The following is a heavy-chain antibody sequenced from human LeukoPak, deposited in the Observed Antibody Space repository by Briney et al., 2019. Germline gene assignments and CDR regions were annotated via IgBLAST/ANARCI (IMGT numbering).Heavy chain of an antibody. Sequence: SGTLSLTCTVSGGSISSYYWSWIRQPPGKGLEWIGYIYYSGSTNYNPSLKSRVIISVDTSKNQFSLKLSSVTAADTAVYYCARDRAYFDYWGQGTLVTVSS. CDR3: ARDRAYFDY. V-gene: IGHV4-59*01. J-gene: IGHJ4*02. CDR2: IYYSGST. CDR1: GGSISSYY.